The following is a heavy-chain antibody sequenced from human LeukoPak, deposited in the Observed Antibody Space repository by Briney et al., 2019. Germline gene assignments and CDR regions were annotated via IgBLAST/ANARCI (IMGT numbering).Heavy chain of an antibody. CDR2: IFYSGST. CDR3: ARHFNSGTYPLDS. Sequence: PSETLSLTCTVSGGSISGYYWGRIRQPPGKGLEYIGWIFYSGSTKYNPSLNSRITISVDTSKNQFSLRLSSVTAADTAVYFCARHFNSGTYPLDSWGQGTLVTVSS. CDR1: GGSISGYY. D-gene: IGHD3-10*01. V-gene: IGHV4-59*01. J-gene: IGHJ4*02.